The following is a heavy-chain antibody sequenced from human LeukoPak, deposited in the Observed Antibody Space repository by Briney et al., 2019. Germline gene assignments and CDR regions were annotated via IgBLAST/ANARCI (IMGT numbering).Heavy chain of an antibody. Sequence: SETLSLTCTVSGDSINSGYYWAWIRQPPGKGLEWTGSIYHSGNTYYNPSLKSRVTISVDMSKNQFSLKLNSVTAADTAVYYCARAGVCGGDCYSVLFDYWGQGTLVTVSS. D-gene: IGHD2-21*02. CDR1: GDSINSGYY. CDR3: ARAGVCGGDCYSVLFDY. CDR2: IYHSGNT. V-gene: IGHV4-38-2*02. J-gene: IGHJ4*02.